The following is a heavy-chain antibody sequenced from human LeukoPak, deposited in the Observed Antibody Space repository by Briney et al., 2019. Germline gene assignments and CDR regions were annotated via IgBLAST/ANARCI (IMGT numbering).Heavy chain of an antibody. V-gene: IGHV3-33*08. D-gene: IGHD2-2*01. Sequence: GGSLRLSCAASGFTFSSYAMHWVRQAPGKGLEWVAVIWYDGSNKYYADSVKGRFTISRDNSKNTLYLQMNSLRAEDTAVYYCAREGNQLLDGGYFDYWGQGTLVTVSS. CDR2: IWYDGSNK. CDR3: AREGNQLLDGGYFDY. J-gene: IGHJ4*02. CDR1: GFTFSSYA.